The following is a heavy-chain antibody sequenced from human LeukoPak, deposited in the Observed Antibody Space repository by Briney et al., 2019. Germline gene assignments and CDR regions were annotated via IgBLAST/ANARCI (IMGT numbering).Heavy chain of an antibody. CDR1: EGTFSSYA. Sequence: SVKVSCKASEGTFSSYAISWVRQAPGQGLEWMGGIIPIFGTANYAQKFQGRVTITADEPTSTAYMELSSLRSEDTAVYYCARVSRYSGYGGGYYYMDVWGKGTTVTVSS. D-gene: IGHD5-12*01. J-gene: IGHJ6*03. CDR3: ARVSRYSGYGGGYYYMDV. CDR2: IIPIFGTA. V-gene: IGHV1-69*01.